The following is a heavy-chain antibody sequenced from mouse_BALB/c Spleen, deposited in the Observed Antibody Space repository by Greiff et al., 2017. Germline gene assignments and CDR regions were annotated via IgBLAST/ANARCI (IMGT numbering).Heavy chain of an antibody. J-gene: IGHJ2*01. CDR3: ARGITTVVATRVPYFDY. Sequence: EVNVVESGGGLVQPGGSLKLSCAASGFTFSSYGMSWVRQTPDKRLELVATINSNGGSTYYPDSVKGRFTISRDNAKNTLYLQMSSLKSEDTAMYYCARGITTVVATRVPYFDYWGQGTTLTVSS. D-gene: IGHD1-1*01. V-gene: IGHV5-6-3*01. CDR1: GFTFSSYG. CDR2: INSNGGST.